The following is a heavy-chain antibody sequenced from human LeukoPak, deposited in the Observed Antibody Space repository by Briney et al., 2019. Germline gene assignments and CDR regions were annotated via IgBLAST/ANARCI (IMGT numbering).Heavy chain of an antibody. CDR3: ARLSAAGSTIDY. CDR2: IYSGDFDT. D-gene: IGHD6-13*01. J-gene: IGHJ4*02. V-gene: IGHV5-51*01. CDR1: GYSFTNYW. Sequence: GESLKISCTGSGYSFTNYWIGWVRQMPGKGLEWMGIIYSGDFDTRYSPSFQGQVTISADKSISTAYLQWSSPKASDTAMYYCARLSAAGSTIDYWGQGTLVTVSS.